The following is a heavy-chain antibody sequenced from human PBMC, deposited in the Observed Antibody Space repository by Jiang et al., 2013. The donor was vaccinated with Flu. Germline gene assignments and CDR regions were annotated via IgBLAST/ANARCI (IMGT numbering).Heavy chain of an antibody. D-gene: IGHD2/OR15-2a*01. Sequence: AASGFTFSTYSMNWVRPGARKGLEWISYISSSSRIIYYADSVKGRFTISRDNAKNSLYLQMNSLRDEDTAVYFCARDMGIPFGGYFDYWGQGTLFTVSS. CDR2: ISSSSRII. V-gene: IGHV3-48*02. J-gene: IGHJ4*02. CDR1: GFTFSTYS. CDR3: ARDMGIPFGGYFDY.